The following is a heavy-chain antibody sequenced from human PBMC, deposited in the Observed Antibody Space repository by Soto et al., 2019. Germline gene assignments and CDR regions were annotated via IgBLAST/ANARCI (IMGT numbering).Heavy chain of an antibody. CDR3: ANPIPKTGTTFGF. CDR2: ISGSGDDT. CDR1: GFTLCNFS. V-gene: IGHV3-23*01. Sequence: GGALRLSCVSSGFTLCNFSLALVRPAPGEGLEWVSAISGSGDDTFYADSMKGRFTISRDNSKDTLYLQINSLRAEDTAVYYCANPIPKTGTTFGFWGQGTLVTVS. D-gene: IGHD1-1*01. J-gene: IGHJ4*02.